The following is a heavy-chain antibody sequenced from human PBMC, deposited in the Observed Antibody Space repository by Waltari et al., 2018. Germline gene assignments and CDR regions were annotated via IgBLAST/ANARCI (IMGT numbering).Heavy chain of an antibody. CDR1: GGSFSGYS. V-gene: IGHV4-34*01. CDR2: INHSGST. Sequence: QVQLQQWGAGLLKPSETLSLTCAVYGGSFSGYSWSWIRQPPGKGLEWIGAINHSGSTNYNPSLTSRVTISVDTSKNQFSRKLSSVTAADTAVYYCASTRYCSSTSCPDAFDIWGQGTMVTVSS. CDR3: ASTRYCSSTSCPDAFDI. J-gene: IGHJ3*02. D-gene: IGHD2-2*01.